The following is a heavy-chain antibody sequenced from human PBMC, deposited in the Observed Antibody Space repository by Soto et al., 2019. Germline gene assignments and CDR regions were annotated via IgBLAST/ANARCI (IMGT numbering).Heavy chain of an antibody. V-gene: IGHV3-30*18. CDR1: GFTFSSYG. D-gene: IGHD4-17*01. CDR2: ISYDGSNK. Sequence: PGGSLRLSCAASGFTFSSYGMHWVRQAPGKGLEWVAVISYDGSNKYYADSVKGRFTISRDNSKNTLYLQMNSLRAEDTAVYYCAKGTSHVTTFVGCFDHWGQGTLVTVSS. J-gene: IGHJ4*02. CDR3: AKGTSHVTTFVGCFDH.